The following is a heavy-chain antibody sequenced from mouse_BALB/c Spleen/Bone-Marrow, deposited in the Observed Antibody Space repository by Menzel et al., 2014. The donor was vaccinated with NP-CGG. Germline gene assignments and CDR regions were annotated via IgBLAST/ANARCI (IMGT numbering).Heavy chain of an antibody. D-gene: IGHD4-1*01. V-gene: IGHV1-4*01. CDR3: AREARTGACLPN. CDR1: GYTFTSYT. J-gene: IGHJ3*01. Sequence: VQLQQSGAELARPGASVKMSCKASGYTFTSYTIQWVKRRPGQGLEWVGYIVPSSGYTDYNQKFKDKTTLTADKSSSTAYMQLSSLTSADSAVYYCAREARTGACLPNWGQGTLVTVSA. CDR2: IVPSSGYT.